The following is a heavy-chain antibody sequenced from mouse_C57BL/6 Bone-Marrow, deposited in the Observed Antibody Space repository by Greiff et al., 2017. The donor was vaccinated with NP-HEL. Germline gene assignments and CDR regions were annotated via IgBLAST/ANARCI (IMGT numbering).Heavy chain of an antibody. D-gene: IGHD1-1*01. CDR2: IYPGDGDT. Sequence: QVQLQQSGPELVKPGASVKISCKASGYAFSSSWMNWVKQRPGKGLEWIGRIYPGDGDTNYNGKFKGKATLTADKSSSTAYMQLSSLTSEDSAVYFCARVIRGAMDYWGHGTSVTVSS. V-gene: IGHV1-82*01. J-gene: IGHJ4*01. CDR3: ARVIRGAMDY. CDR1: GYAFSSSW.